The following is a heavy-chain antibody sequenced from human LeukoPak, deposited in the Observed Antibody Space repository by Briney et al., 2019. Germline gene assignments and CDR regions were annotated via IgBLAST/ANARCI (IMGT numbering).Heavy chain of an antibody. CDR1: GYTFTSYD. D-gene: IGHD3-10*01. V-gene: IGHV1-8*01. CDR2: MNPNSGNT. CDR3: ARAGGSGSLPLFLRYGMDV. J-gene: IGHJ6*02. Sequence: ASVKVSCKASGYTFTSYDINWVRQATGQGLEWMGWMNPNSGNTGYAQKFQSRVTMTRNTSISTAYMELSSLRSEDTAVYYCARAGGSGSLPLFLRYGMDVWGQGTTVTVSS.